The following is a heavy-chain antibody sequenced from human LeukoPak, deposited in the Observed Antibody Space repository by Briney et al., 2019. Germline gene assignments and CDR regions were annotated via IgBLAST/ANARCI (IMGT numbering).Heavy chain of an antibody. V-gene: IGHV1-18*01. CDR1: GYTFTSYG. J-gene: IGHJ4*02. CDR3: ARDPEDCSSTSCYFDY. Sequence: ASVKLSCTASGYTFTSYGISWVRQAPGQGLEWMAWISAYNGNTNYAQKLKGRVTMTTDTSTSTAYLELRSLRSDDTAVYYCARDPEDCSSTSCYFDYWGQGTLVTVSS. CDR2: ISAYNGNT. D-gene: IGHD2-2*01.